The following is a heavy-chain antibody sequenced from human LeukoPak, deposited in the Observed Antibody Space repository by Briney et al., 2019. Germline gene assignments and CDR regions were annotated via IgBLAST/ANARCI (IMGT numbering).Heavy chain of an antibody. J-gene: IGHJ5*02. V-gene: IGHV4-30-2*01. CDR2: IYHTGNT. D-gene: IGHD3-10*02. CDR3: ARGFFVRGNPGSWFDP. CDR1: GASITSGDYS. Sequence: SQTLSLTCAVSGASITSGDYSCHWMRQPPGKGLGWIGYIYHTGNTYYNPSLKSRVTISVDRSKNQFSLKLSSVTAADTAVYYCARGFFVRGNPGSWFDPWGQGTLVTVSS.